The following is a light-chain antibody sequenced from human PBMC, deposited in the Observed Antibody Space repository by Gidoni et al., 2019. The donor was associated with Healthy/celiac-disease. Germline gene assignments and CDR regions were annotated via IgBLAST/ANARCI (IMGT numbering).Light chain of an antibody. V-gene: IGLV1-44*01. CDR1: RSNIGDNP. J-gene: IGLJ3*02. Sequence: QSVLTQPPSAYGTPGQRAPISCSGSRSNIGDNPVKGYQQPPGTAPKLLISSNNPRPSGVPDRFSGSSSGTSASLAISGLQSEDASDYFCAACDDSLTGRVFGGGTKLTVL. CDR2: SNN. CDR3: AACDDSLTGRV.